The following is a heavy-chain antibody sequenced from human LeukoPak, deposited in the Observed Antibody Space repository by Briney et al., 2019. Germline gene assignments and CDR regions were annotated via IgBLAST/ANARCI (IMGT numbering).Heavy chain of an antibody. V-gene: IGHV4-59*08. CDR3: ARVDGYNSFGFYYFDY. D-gene: IGHD5-24*01. CDR2: IYYSGST. CDR1: GGSISSYY. J-gene: IGHJ4*02. Sequence: SETLSLTCTVSGGSISSYYWSWIRQPPGKGLEWIGYIYYSGSTNYNPSLKSRVTISVDTSKNRFSLKLSSVTAADTAVYYCARVDGYNSFGFYYFDYWGQGTLVTVSS.